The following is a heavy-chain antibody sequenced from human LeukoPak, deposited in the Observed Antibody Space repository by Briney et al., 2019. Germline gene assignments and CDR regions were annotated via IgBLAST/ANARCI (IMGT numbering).Heavy chain of an antibody. V-gene: IGHV4-34*01. Sequence: PSETLSLTCAVYGGSFSGYYWSWIRQPPGKGLEWIGEINHSGSTNYNPSLKSRVTISVDTSKNQFSLKLSSVTAADTAVYYCARVSSYGDSHYWGQGTLVTVSS. D-gene: IGHD4-17*01. CDR3: ARVSSYGDSHY. CDR1: GGSFSGYY. J-gene: IGHJ4*02. CDR2: INHSGST.